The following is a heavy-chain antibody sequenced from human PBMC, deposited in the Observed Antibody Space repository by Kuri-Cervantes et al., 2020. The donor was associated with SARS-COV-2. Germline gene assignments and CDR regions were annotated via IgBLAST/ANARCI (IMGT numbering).Heavy chain of an antibody. D-gene: IGHD2-2*01. CDR1: GDFISNYF. CDR2: FSYGAST. Sequence: SETLSLTCTVSGDFISNYFWTWIRQPPGKGLEWIGYFSYGASTDYNPSLKSRVTIPVDTSKNQFSLKLSSVTAADTAVYYCARGKSGPAAIPFQHWGQGTLVTVSS. J-gene: IGHJ1*01. CDR3: ARGKSGPAAIPFQH. V-gene: IGHV4-59*01.